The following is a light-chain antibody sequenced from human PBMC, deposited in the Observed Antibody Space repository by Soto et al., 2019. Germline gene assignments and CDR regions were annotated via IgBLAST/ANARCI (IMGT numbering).Light chain of an antibody. V-gene: IGKV3-20*01. J-gene: IGKJ2*01. CDR2: ATS. Sequence: EIVLTQSPGTLSLSPGERATLSCRASQSVSRSYLAWYQQNPGQPPSLLIYATSSRATGIPDRFSGSGSGTDFTLTISRLEPDDFAVYYCQQYGSSPYTFGQGTKLEIK. CDR1: QSVSRSY. CDR3: QQYGSSPYT.